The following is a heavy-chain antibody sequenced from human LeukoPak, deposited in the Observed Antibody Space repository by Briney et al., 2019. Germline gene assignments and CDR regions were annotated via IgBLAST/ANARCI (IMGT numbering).Heavy chain of an antibody. V-gene: IGHV3-48*01. CDR2: VTAGSSAK. D-gene: IGHD5-24*01. J-gene: IGHJ4*02. CDR1: GFTFSSYR. Sequence: GGSLRLSCAASGFTFSSYRMNWVRQAPGQGLEWISYVTAGSSAKDYADSVKGRFVISRDNGQNSLYLQMNSLRVEDTAVNYCAKSRDAYNVLDSWGQGTLVTVPS. CDR3: AKSRDAYNVLDS.